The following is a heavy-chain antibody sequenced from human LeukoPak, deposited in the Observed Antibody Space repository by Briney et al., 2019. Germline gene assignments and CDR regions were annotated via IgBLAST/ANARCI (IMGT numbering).Heavy chain of an antibody. D-gene: IGHD2-15*01. CDR1: GFTFSSYA. J-gene: IGHJ5*02. V-gene: IGHV3-23*01. Sequence: PGGSLRLSCAASGFTFSSYAMSWVRQAPGKGLEWVSAISGSGGSTYYADSVKGRFTISRDNSKDTLYLQMNSLRAEDTAVYYCAKDREACSGSTCAVPVIWFDPWGQGTLVTVSS. CDR2: ISGSGGST. CDR3: AKDREACSGSTCAVPVIWFDP.